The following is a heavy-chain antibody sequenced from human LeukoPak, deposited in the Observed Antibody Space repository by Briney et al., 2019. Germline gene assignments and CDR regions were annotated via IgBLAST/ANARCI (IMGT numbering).Heavy chain of an antibody. D-gene: IGHD2-2*01. V-gene: IGHV3-23*01. CDR2: ISGRGDGT. J-gene: IGHJ6*02. CDR3: AKDRVPAAKSLSYYYGMDV. Sequence: GGSLRLSCAASGFSFRSYAMNWVRQAPGKGLEWVSTISGRGDGTYYADSVKGRFAISRDNSKNTLYLQMNSLRPEDTAVYSCAKDRVPAAKSLSYYYGMDVWGQGTTVTVSS. CDR1: GFSFRSYA.